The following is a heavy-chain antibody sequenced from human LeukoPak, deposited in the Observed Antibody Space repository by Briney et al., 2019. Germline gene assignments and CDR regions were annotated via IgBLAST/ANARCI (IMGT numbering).Heavy chain of an antibody. V-gene: IGHV4-39*01. CDR2: IYYSGST. CDR3: ARRRIMITFGGVIARSAFDI. J-gene: IGHJ3*02. D-gene: IGHD3-16*02. CDR1: GDSISTSSYY. Sequence: SETLSLTCSVSGDSISTSSYYWGWIRQPPGKGLEWIGTIYYSGSTYYNPSLTSRVTISVDTSKNQFSLKLSSVTAADTAVYYCARRRIMITFGGVIARSAFDIWGQGTMVTVSS.